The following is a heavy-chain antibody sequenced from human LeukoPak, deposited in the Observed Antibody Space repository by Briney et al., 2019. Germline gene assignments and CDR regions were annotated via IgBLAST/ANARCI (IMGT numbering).Heavy chain of an antibody. Sequence: GGSLRLSCAASGFTFSSYWMSWVRQAPGNGLEWVANIKQDGREKYYVDSVKGRFTMSRDNAKNSLYLQMNSLRAEDTAVYYCAREGGYSNYGLDYWGQGTLVTVSS. CDR2: IKQDGREK. D-gene: IGHD4-11*01. J-gene: IGHJ4*02. CDR1: GFTFSSYW. CDR3: AREGGYSNYGLDY. V-gene: IGHV3-7*01.